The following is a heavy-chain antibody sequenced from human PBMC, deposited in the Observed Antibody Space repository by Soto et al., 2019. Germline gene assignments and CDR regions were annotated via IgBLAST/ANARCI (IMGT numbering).Heavy chain of an antibody. Sequence: GASVKVSCKASCYTFTSYGISWVRQAPGQGLEWMGWISAYNGNTNYAQKLQGRVTMTTDTSTSPAYMELRSLRSDDTPVYYCARSRYDPSENWCDPWGQGTLVAVCS. D-gene: IGHD3-22*01. CDR3: ARSRYDPSENWCDP. V-gene: IGHV1-18*01. CDR2: ISAYNGNT. CDR1: CYTFTSYG. J-gene: IGHJ5*02.